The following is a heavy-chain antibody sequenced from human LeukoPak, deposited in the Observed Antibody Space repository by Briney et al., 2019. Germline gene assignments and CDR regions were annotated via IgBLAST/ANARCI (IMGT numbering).Heavy chain of an antibody. Sequence: KPSETLSLTCTVSGGSISSGDYYWSWIRQPPGKGLEWIGYIYYSGSTYYNPSLKSRVTISVDTSKNQFSLKLSSVTAADTAVYYCARAPGGATHAFDIWGQGTMVTVSS. CDR2: IYYSGST. CDR1: GGSISSGDYY. D-gene: IGHD1-26*01. V-gene: IGHV4-30-4*08. CDR3: ARAPGGATHAFDI. J-gene: IGHJ3*02.